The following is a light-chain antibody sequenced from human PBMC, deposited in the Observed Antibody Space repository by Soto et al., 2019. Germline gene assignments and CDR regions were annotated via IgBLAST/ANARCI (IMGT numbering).Light chain of an antibody. Sequence: QSVLTQPPSVSAAPGQKVTISCSGSSSNIGNNYVSWYQQLPGTAPKLLIYDNNKRPSGIPDRFSGSKSGTSATLGITGLQTGDEADYYCGTWDSRLSAQVFGGGTKVTVL. V-gene: IGLV1-51*01. CDR1: SSNIGNNY. CDR2: DNN. J-gene: IGLJ2*01. CDR3: GTWDSRLSAQV.